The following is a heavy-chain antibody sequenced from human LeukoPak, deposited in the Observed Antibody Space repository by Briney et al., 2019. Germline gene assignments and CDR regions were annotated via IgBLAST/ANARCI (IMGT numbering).Heavy chain of an antibody. J-gene: IGHJ4*02. CDR2: IYYSGST. V-gene: IGHV4-59*01. CDR1: GGSISSYY. Sequence: SETLSLTCTVSGGSISSYYWSWNRQPPGKGLEWIGYIYYSGSTNYNPSLKSRVTISVDTSKNQFSLKLSSVTAADTAVYYCARIGHEDYYFDYWGQGTLATVSS. CDR3: ARIGHEDYYFDY.